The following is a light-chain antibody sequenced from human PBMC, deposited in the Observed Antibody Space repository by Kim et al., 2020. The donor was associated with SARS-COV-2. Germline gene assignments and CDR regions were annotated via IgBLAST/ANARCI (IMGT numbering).Light chain of an antibody. Sequence: EIVLTQSPATLSLSPGERATLSCRASQSIDTLLGWYQQKPGQAPRLLIHDASNRAPGIPARFSGSGSGTDFTLTISSLEPEDFAVYYCQQRSKWPLTFGGGTKLEI. V-gene: IGKV3-11*01. CDR2: DAS. CDR3: QQRSKWPLT. J-gene: IGKJ4*01. CDR1: QSIDTL.